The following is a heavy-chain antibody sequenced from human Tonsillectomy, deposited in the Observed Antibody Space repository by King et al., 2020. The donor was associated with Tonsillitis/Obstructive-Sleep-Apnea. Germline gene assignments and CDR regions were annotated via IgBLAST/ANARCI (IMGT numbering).Heavy chain of an antibody. CDR2: FYYSGNT. V-gene: IGHV4-39*02. CDR3: AGTPNRNENWFDP. J-gene: IGHJ5*02. CDR1: GGSISSSNYY. Sequence: LQLQESGPGLVNPSETLSLTCTVSGGSISSSNYYWGWIRQPPGKGLEWIGSFYYSGNTYYNTSLKSRVTISVDTSKNHFSLRLSSVTAADTAVYYCAGTPNRNENWFDPWGQGTLVTVSS. D-gene: IGHD1-1*01.